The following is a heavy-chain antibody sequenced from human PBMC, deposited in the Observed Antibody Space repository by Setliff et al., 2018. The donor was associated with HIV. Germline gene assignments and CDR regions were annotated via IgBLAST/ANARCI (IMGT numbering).Heavy chain of an antibody. V-gene: IGHV4-61*02. CDR3: AKPYYDISGYYFYYFDY. CDR2: ISASGST. D-gene: IGHD3-22*01. CDR1: GGSISTGVYY. Sequence: SETLSLTCTVSGGSISTGVYYWSWIRQPADKALEWIGRISASGSTNYNPSLESRVTLSIDTSNNQFSLKLTSVTAADTAVYYCAKPYYDISGYYFYYFDYWGQGTLVTVSS. J-gene: IGHJ4*02.